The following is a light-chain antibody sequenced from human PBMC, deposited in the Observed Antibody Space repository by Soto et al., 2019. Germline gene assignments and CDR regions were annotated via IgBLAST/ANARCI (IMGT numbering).Light chain of an antibody. V-gene: IGKV3D-15*01. J-gene: IGKJ5*01. Sequence: EIVMTQSPATLSLSPGERATLSCRASQNVANYLDWYQQKPGQAPRLLIYGASNRATGIPDRFSGSGSGIEVTLTISSLQSEDFAVYYCQQYNNWPPITFGQGTRLEIK. CDR2: GAS. CDR1: QNVANY. CDR3: QQYNNWPPIT.